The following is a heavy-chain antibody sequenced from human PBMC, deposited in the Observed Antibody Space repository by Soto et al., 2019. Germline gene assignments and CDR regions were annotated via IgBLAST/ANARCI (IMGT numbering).Heavy chain of an antibody. J-gene: IGHJ5*02. CDR2: ISSNSAYI. D-gene: IGHD6-13*01. CDR1: GFTFRSFT. CDR3: TRDASRDSSARGWFDP. Sequence: GGSLRLSCAASGFTFRSFTMNWVRQAPGKGLEWVSTISSNSAYIYYTDALRGRFTISRDNAKNSLHLQMNSLRAEDTAVYYCTRDASRDSSARGWFDPWGPGTRVTVSS. V-gene: IGHV3-21*01.